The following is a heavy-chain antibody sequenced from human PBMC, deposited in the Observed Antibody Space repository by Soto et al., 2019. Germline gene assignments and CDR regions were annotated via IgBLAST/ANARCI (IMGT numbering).Heavy chain of an antibody. CDR2: ISGSGGST. V-gene: IGHV3-23*01. Sequence: GGSLRLSCAASGFTFSSYAMSWVRQAPGKGLEWVSAISGSGGSTYYADSVKGRFTISRDNSKNTLYLQMNSLRAEDTAVYYCAKDTEDHYYDSSVYYFYFDYWGQGTLVTVSS. CDR3: AKDTEDHYYDSSVYYFYFDY. CDR1: GFTFSSYA. J-gene: IGHJ4*02. D-gene: IGHD3-22*01.